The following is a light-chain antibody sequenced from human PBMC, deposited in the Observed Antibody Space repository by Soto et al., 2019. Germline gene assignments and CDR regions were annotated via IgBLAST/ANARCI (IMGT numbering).Light chain of an antibody. CDR2: AAS. V-gene: IGKV1-27*01. CDR3: QQYSSSPRT. J-gene: IGKJ1*01. Sequence: DIKMTQSPATLSVSVGEGATISCRASPPINNYLAWYQQKPGKTPRLLIYAASTRPAGVPDRFNGSGSGTDFTLTISSLEPEDFAAYYCQQYSSSPRTFGEGTKVDI. CDR1: PPINNY.